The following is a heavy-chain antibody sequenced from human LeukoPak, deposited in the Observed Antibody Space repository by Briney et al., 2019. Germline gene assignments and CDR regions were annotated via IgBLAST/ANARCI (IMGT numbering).Heavy chain of an antibody. D-gene: IGHD5-24*01. V-gene: IGHV3-66*01. CDR2: IYSGGST. CDR1: GFTVSSNY. Sequence: HPGGSLRLSCAASGFTVSSNYMSWVRQAPGKGLEWVSVIYSGGSTYYADSVKGRFTISRDNSKNTLYLQMNSLRAEDTAVYYCARDRGGYTPGNAFDIWGQGTMVTVSS. CDR3: ARDRGGYTPGNAFDI. J-gene: IGHJ3*02.